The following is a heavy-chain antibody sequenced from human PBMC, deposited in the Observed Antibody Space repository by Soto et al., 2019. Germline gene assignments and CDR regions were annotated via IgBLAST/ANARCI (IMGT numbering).Heavy chain of an antibody. CDR2: IYYSGST. CDR3: ATVGAGAGTYYFGY. V-gene: IGHV4-31*03. J-gene: IGHJ4*02. CDR1: GGSISSGGYY. D-gene: IGHD6-13*01. Sequence: SETLSLTCTVSGGSISSGGYYWSWIRQHPGKGLEWIGYIYYSGSTYYNPSLKSRVTISVDTSKNQFSLKLSSVTAADTAVYYRATVGAGAGTYYFGYWEQGTRVTASS.